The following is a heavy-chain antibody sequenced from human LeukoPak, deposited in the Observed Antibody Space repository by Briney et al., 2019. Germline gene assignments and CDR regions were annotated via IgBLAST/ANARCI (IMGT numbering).Heavy chain of an antibody. CDR1: GLTFSSSW. J-gene: IGHJ4*02. V-gene: IGHV3-7*01. Sequence: GGSLRLSCAVSGLTFSSSWMDWVRQAPGKGLEWVASINPDGNKKYSADSVKGRFTISRDNAENSLYLQKNSLRVEDTAFYYCAREKGRSFDYWGQGTLVTVSS. CDR3: AREKGRSFDY. CDR2: INPDGNKK.